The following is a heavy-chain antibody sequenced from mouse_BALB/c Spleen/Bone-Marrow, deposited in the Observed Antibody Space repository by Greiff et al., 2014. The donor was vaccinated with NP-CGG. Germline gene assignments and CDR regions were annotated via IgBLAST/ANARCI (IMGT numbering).Heavy chain of an antibody. D-gene: IGHD2-3*01. CDR2: ISYSGNT. CDR1: GDSITSCY. CDR3: ATYDGYCFDY. Sequence: EVKLMESGPSLVKPSQTLSLTCSVTGDSITSCYWNWIRKFPGNKLEYMGYISYSGNTYYNPSLKSRISITRDTSKNQYYLQLNSVTTEDTATYYCATYDGYCFDYWGQGTTLTVSS. V-gene: IGHV3-8*02. J-gene: IGHJ2*01.